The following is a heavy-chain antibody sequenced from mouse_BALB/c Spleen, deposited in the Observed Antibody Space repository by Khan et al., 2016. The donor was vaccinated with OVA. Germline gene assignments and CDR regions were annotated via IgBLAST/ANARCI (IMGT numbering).Heavy chain of an antibody. CDR2: ISSAGNYT. D-gene: IGHD1-1*01. V-gene: IGHV5-6*01. CDR3: ATLYYYVSSVCLGY. Sequence: EVELVESGGDLVKPGGSLKLSCAVSGFTFSSYDMSWVRQTPNKRLEWVATISSAGNYTYFPDSVKGRFTISRDNAKNTLYLQMSSLKSDDTAMYYYATLYYYVSSVCLGYSGQGTTLTVAS. CDR1: GFTFSSYD. J-gene: IGHJ2*01.